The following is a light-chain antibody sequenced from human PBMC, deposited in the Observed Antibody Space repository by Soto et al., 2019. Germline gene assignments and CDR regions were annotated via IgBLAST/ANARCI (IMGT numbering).Light chain of an antibody. CDR2: SNN. J-gene: IGLJ2*01. CDR1: SSNIGSNT. V-gene: IGLV1-44*01. Sequence: QSVLTQPPSASGTPGQRVTISCSGSSSNIGSNTVNWYQQLPGTAPKLLIYSNNQRPSGVPDRFSGSKSGTSASLAIGGLQSEDEADYYCAAWDDSLKEVFGGGTKLTVL. CDR3: AAWDDSLKEV.